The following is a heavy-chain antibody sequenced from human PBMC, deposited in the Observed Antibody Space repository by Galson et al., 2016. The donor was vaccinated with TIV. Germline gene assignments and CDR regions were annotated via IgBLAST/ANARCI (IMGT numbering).Heavy chain of an antibody. CDR2: IIPVFPTP. CDR1: GGTFISYA. Sequence: SVKVSCKASGGTFISYAITWVRQAPGQGLEWMGQIIPVFPTPNYAQKFQGRVTISADVSTSTTYMELTSLRSEDTAVYYCASRYTTDLYYFDYWGHGTLVPVSS. D-gene: IGHD2/OR15-2a*01. J-gene: IGHJ4*01. V-gene: IGHV1-69*13. CDR3: ASRYTTDLYYFDY.